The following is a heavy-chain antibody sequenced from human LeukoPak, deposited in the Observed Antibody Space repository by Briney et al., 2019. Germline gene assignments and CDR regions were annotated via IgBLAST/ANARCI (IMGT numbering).Heavy chain of an antibody. D-gene: IGHD5-24*01. Sequence: SQTLSLTCTVSGGSISSGGYYWSWIRQHPGKGLEWIGYICYSGSTYYNPSLQSRVTISVDTSKNQFSLKLTSVTAADTAVYYCARDRDGYNFFDYWGQGTLVTVSS. CDR1: GGSISSGGYY. J-gene: IGHJ4*02. V-gene: IGHV4-31*03. CDR2: ICYSGST. CDR3: ARDRDGYNFFDY.